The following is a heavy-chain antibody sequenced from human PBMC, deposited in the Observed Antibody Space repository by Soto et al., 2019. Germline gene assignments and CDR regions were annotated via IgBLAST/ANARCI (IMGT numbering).Heavy chain of an antibody. Sequence: GGSLRLSCAASGFTFSSYSMNWVRQAPGKGLEWVSSISSSSSYIYYADSVKGRFTISRDNAKNSLYLQMNSLRAEDTAVYYCARSPLQALGLRAAAIGPPDYWGQGTLVTVSS. J-gene: IGHJ4*02. D-gene: IGHD2-2*01. V-gene: IGHV3-21*01. CDR1: GFTFSSYS. CDR2: ISSSSSYI. CDR3: ARSPLQALGLRAAAIGPPDY.